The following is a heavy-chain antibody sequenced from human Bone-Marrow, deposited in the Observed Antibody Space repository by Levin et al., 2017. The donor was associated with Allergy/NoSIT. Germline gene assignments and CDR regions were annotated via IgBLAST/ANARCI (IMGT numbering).Heavy chain of an antibody. J-gene: IGHJ6*03. D-gene: IGHD2-2*02. V-gene: IGHV3-48*03. CDR3: AGGDWSSARCYTNYYYYMDS. Sequence: TGGSLRLSCAASGFTFSSYEMNWVRQAPGKGLEWVSYISSSGSTIYYADSVKGRFTISRDNAKNSLYLQMNSLRAEDTAVYYCAGGDWSSARCYTNYYYYMDSWGRGTTVTDSS. CDR1: GFTFSSYE. CDR2: ISSSGSTI.